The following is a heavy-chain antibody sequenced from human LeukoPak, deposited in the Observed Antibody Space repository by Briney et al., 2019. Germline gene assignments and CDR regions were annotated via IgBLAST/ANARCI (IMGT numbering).Heavy chain of an antibody. V-gene: IGHV3-30-3*01. CDR2: ISYDGSNK. D-gene: IGHD3-22*01. CDR1: GFTFSSYA. Sequence: GGSLRLSCAASGFTFSSYAMHWVRQAPGKGLEWVAVISYDGSNKFYADSVKGRFTISRDNSKNTLYQQMNSLRAEDTAVYYCARAGDYDSSGYYHTAWFDYWGQGTLVTVSS. J-gene: IGHJ4*02. CDR3: ARAGDYDSSGYYHTAWFDY.